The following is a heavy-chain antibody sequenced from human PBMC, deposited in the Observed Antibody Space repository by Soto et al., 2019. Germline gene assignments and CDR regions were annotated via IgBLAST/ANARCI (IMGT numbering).Heavy chain of an antibody. CDR3: ARKIIGTTTSGAYWVFDL. J-gene: IGHJ2*01. V-gene: IGHV3-23*01. D-gene: IGHD1-26*01. CDR2: ISGGGDAT. CDR1: GFTFNNHA. Sequence: EVQLLESGGGLVQPGGSLRLSCATSGFTFNNHAMNWVRQAPGKGPEWVSGISGGGDATFYADSVKGRFTISRVKSNNTVFLQMNGLRGEDTALYFCARKIIGTTTSGAYWVFDLWGRGTLVTVSS.